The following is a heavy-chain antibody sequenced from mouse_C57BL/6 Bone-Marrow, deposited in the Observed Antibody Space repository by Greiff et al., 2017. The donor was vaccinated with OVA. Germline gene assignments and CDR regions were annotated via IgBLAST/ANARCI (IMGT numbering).Heavy chain of an antibody. CDR2: ISDGGSYT. D-gene: IGHD2-4*01. J-gene: IGHJ1*03. CDR3: ARDYYDYHWYFDV. Sequence: EVQVVESGGGLVKPGGSLKLSCAASGFTFSSYAMSWVRQTPEKRLEWVATISDGGSYTYYPDNVKGRFTISRDNAKNNLYLQMSHLKSEDTAMYYCARDYYDYHWYFDVWGTGTTVTVSS. V-gene: IGHV5-4*01. CDR1: GFTFSSYA.